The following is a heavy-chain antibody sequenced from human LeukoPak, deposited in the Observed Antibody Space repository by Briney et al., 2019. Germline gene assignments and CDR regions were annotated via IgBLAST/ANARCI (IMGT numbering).Heavy chain of an antibody. Sequence: SETLSLTRAVWIGSLRGYYWRWVREPPGKGLECGGEINQSGKTNYNPSHKSRVTISVDTSKNQCSLKLSSVTAADAAAYYCARGVQAGGTYVIDYWGQGTLVTVSS. V-gene: IGHV4-34*01. CDR1: IGSLRGYY. D-gene: IGHD1-26*01. CDR3: ARGVQAGGTYVIDY. CDR2: INQSGKT. J-gene: IGHJ4*02.